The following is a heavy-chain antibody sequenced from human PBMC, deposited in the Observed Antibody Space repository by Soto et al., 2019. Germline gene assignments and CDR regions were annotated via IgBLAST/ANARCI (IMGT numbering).Heavy chain of an antibody. CDR1: GDSFSFYY. D-gene: IGHD6-19*01. V-gene: IGHV4-59*01. CDR3: ARVGEGAVVFDF. J-gene: IGHJ4*02. Sequence: QVQLQESGPGLVKPSETLSLTCTVSGDSFSFYYWSWIRQPPGKGLEWIGYVYYSGSTIYNPSLTSRATISMDTSNSQIFLNFDSVTAADTAVYFCARVGEGAVVFDFWGRGTLVAVSS. CDR2: VYYSGST.